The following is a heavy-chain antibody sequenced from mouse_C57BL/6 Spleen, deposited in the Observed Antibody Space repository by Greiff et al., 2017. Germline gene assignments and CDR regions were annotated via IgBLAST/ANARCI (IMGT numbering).Heavy chain of an antibody. CDR3: ARNLPYGAMDY. V-gene: IGHV1-47*01. CDR2: FQPYNDDT. D-gene: IGHD1-1*01. J-gene: IGHJ4*01. CDR1: GYTFTTYP. Sequence: VKLQESGAELVKPGASVKMSCKASGYTFTTYPIEWMKQNHGKSLEWIGNFQPYNDDTKYNEKFKGKAPLTVEKSSSTVYLELSRLTSDDSAVYYCARNLPYGAMDYWGQGTSLTVSS.